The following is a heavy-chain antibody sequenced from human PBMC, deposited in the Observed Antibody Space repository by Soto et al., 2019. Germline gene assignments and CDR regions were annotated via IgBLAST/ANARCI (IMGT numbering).Heavy chain of an antibody. D-gene: IGHD4-17*01. Sequence: GGSLRLSCAASGFTFSSYWMSWVRQAPGKGLEWVANIKQDGSEKYYVDSVMGRFTISRDNAKNSLYLQMNSLRAEDTAVYYCAKESTPPYGDYLDYWGQGTLVTVSS. J-gene: IGHJ4*02. V-gene: IGHV3-7*03. CDR3: AKESTPPYGDYLDY. CDR1: GFTFSSYW. CDR2: IKQDGSEK.